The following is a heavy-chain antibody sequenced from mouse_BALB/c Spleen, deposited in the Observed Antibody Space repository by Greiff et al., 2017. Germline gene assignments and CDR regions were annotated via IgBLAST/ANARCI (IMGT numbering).Heavy chain of an antibody. CDR2: ISDGGSYT. Sequence: EVKLMESGGGLVKPGGSLKLSCAASGFTFSDYYMYWVRQTPEKRLEWVATISDGGSYTYYPDSVKGRFTISRDNAKNNLYLQMSSLKSEDTAMYYCARDQGLAWFAYWGQGTLVTVSA. CDR1: GFTFSDYY. CDR3: ARDQGLAWFAY. V-gene: IGHV5-4*02. D-gene: IGHD3-2*02. J-gene: IGHJ3*01.